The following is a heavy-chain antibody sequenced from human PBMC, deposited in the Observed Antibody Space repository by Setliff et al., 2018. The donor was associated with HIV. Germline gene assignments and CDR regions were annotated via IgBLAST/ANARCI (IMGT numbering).Heavy chain of an antibody. D-gene: IGHD2-2*01. V-gene: IGHV7-4-1*02. Sequence: ASVKVSCKASGYTFTTYAINWVRQAPGQGLEWMGWINTNTGNPTYAQVFAGRFVFSLDTSVSTAYLQISSLKAEDTVVYYCARGALVPAAIGAYYYYMDVWGKGTTVTVSS. J-gene: IGHJ6*03. CDR1: GYTFTTYA. CDR3: ARGALVPAAIGAYYYYMDV. CDR2: INTNTGNP.